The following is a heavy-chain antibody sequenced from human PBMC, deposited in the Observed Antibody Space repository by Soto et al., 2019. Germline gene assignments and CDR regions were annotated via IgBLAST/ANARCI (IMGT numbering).Heavy chain of an antibody. CDR3: ANLFGGYYDSSGYFGY. D-gene: IGHD3-22*01. Sequence: PGGSLRLSCAASGFTFSSSAMSWVRQAPGKGLEWVSAISGSGGSTYYADSVKGRFTISRDNSKNTLYLQMNSLRAEDTAVYYCANLFGGYYDSSGYFGYWGQGTLVTVSS. V-gene: IGHV3-23*01. CDR1: GFTFSSSA. CDR2: ISGSGGST. J-gene: IGHJ4*02.